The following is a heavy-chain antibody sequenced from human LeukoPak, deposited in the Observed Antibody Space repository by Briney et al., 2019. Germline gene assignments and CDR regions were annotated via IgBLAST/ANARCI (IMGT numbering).Heavy chain of an antibody. J-gene: IGHJ3*02. CDR2: FDPEDGET. V-gene: IGHV1-24*01. CDR3: AIRGSPHDAFDI. Sequence: ASVKVSCKVSGYTLTELSMHWVRQAPGKGLEWMGGFDPEDGETIYAQKFQGRVTMTEDTSTDTAYMELSGLRSEDTAVYYCAIRGSPHDAFDIWGQGTMVTVSS. CDR1: GYTLTELS.